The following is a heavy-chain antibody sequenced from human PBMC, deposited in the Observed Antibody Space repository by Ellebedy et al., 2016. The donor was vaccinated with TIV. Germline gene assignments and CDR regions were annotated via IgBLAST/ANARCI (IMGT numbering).Heavy chain of an antibody. Sequence: PGGSLRLSCAASGFTFSSYWMSWVRQAPGKGLEWVANIKQDESEKYYVGSVKGRFTVSRDNTKNTLYLQMSGPRADDSAVYYCATDEGGSYDSWGQGTRVSVSS. V-gene: IGHV3-7*01. CDR2: IKQDESEK. D-gene: IGHD1-26*01. CDR1: GFTFSSYW. CDR3: ATDEGGSYDS. J-gene: IGHJ4*02.